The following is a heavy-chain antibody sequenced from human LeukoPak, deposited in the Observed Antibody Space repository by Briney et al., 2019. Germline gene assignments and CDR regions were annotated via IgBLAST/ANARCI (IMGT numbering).Heavy chain of an antibody. J-gene: IGHJ4*02. Sequence: ASVKVSCKASDYTFTSSGISWVRQAPGQGLEWLGWISGYNGNTQFAQKFQDRLTMTRDTSTSTVYMEMRSLRSDDAAVYYCARDKGWGPWAETSSRFDLWGQGTLVAVSS. D-gene: IGHD3-16*01. CDR1: DYTFTSSG. V-gene: IGHV1-18*01. CDR3: ARDKGWGPWAETSSRFDL. CDR2: ISGYNGNT.